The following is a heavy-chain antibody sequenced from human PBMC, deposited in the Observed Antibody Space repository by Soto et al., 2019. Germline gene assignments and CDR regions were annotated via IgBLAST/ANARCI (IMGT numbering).Heavy chain of an antibody. D-gene: IGHD6-13*01. J-gene: IGHJ5*02. CDR1: GGSISSYH. V-gene: IGHV4-59*01. Sequence: QVQLVESGPGLVKPSETLSLTCTVSGGSISSYHWSWLRQPPGKGLEWIGYIYYSGSTNYNPSLKSRVTISVDTSENQFSLKLNYVTAADTAVYYCARGAGWYERWGQGTLVTVSS. CDR3: ARGAGWYER. CDR2: IYYSGST.